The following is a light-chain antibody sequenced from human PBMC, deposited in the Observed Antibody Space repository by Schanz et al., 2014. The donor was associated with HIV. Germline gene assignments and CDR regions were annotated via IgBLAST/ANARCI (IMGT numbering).Light chain of an antibody. Sequence: QSALTQPPSASGSPGQSVTISCTGTSSDVGGYNYVSWFQQHPGKAPRLIIYEVTKRPSGVPDRFSGSKSGNTASLTVSGLQAEDEADYYCSSYAGRNNLVVFGGGTKLTVL. CDR1: SSDVGGYNY. V-gene: IGLV2-8*01. CDR3: SSYAGRNNLVV. CDR2: EVT. J-gene: IGLJ2*01.